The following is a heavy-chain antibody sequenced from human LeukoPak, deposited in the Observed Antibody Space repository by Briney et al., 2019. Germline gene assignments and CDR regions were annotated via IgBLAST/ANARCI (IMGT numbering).Heavy chain of an antibody. Sequence: GGSLRLSCAASGFTFSSYAMSWVRQAPGKGLEWVSSISGSGGTTNYADSVKGRFIISRDNSRNTLFLQMNSLRAEDTAIYYCAKGQVRNSFDYWGQGTLVTVSS. J-gene: IGHJ4*02. CDR2: ISGSGGTT. V-gene: IGHV3-23*01. CDR3: AKGQVRNSFDY. CDR1: GFTFSSYA.